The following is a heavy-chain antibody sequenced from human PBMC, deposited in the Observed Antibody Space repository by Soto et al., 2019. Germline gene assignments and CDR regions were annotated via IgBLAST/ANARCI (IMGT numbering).Heavy chain of an antibody. J-gene: IGHJ4*02. CDR3: ARQIYDSDTGPNFQYYFDS. V-gene: IGHV5-10-1*01. CDR2: IDPSDSQT. D-gene: IGHD3-22*01. CDR1: GYSFASYW. Sequence: LKISCKGSGYSFASYWITWVRQKPGKGLEWMGRIDPSDSQTYYSPSFRGHVTISVTKSITTVFLQWSSLRASDTAMYYCARQIYDSDTGPNFQYYFDSWGQGTPVTVSS.